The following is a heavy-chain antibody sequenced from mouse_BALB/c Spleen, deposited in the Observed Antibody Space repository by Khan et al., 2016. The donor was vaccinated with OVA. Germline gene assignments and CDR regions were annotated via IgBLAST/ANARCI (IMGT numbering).Heavy chain of an antibody. J-gene: IGHJ4*01. CDR1: GYTFTSNT. Sequence: QIQLVQSGAELARPGDSVKMSCKASGYTFTSNTMHWVKQRPGQGLEWIGYINPRSSYTNYNQKFKDKATLTADTSSSTAYMQLSSLTSEEYAVYCWARRTKDEAMDYWGQGTSVTVSS. CDR2: INPRSSYT. CDR3: ARRTKDEAMDY. V-gene: IGHV1-4*01. D-gene: IGHD2-14*01.